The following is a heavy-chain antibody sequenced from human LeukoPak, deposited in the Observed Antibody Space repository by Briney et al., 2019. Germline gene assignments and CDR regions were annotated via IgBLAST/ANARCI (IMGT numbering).Heavy chain of an antibody. CDR1: GFTFSSYS. V-gene: IGHV3-21*01. Sequence: GGSLRLSCAASGFTFSSYSMNWVRQAPGKGLEWVSSISSSSSYIYYADSVKGRFTISRDNAKNSLYLQMNSLRAEDTAVYYCARAASSGWYNAALHWGQGTLVTVSS. J-gene: IGHJ1*01. D-gene: IGHD6-19*01. CDR2: ISSSSSYI. CDR3: ARAASSGWYNAALH.